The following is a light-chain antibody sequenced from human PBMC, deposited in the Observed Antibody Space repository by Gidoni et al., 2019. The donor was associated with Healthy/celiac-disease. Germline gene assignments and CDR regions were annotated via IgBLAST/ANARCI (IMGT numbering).Light chain of an antibody. J-gene: IGKJ4*01. CDR2: GAS. Sequence: EIVMTQSPATLSVSPGDRATLSCRASQSVSSNLAWYQQKPGQAPRLLIYGASTRATGIPARFSGSGSGTEFTLTISSLQSEDFAVCYCQQYNNWPLTFGGETKVEIK. CDR1: QSVSSN. CDR3: QQYNNWPLT. V-gene: IGKV3-15*01.